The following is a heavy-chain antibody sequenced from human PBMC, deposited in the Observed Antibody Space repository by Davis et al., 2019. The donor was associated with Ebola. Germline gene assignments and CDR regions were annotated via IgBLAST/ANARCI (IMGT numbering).Heavy chain of an antibody. CDR2: IAYDGTTQ. CDR3: ARDKSRSPYYNYYGMDL. CDR1: GFTFRNYA. V-gene: IGHV3-30-3*01. J-gene: IGHJ6*02. Sequence: GESLKISCAASGFTFRNYAIHWVRQAPGKGLEWVAVIAYDGTTQYYADSVKGRFTISRDISRHTLYLKINSLRAEDTAVYYCARDKSRSPYYNYYGMDLWGQGTKVTVSS. D-gene: IGHD2-2*01.